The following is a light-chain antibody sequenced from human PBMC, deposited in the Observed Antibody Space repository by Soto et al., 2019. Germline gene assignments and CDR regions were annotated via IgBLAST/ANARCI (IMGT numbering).Light chain of an antibody. CDR3: SSYRTSNTRQIV. CDR1: SSDVGGYNY. J-gene: IGLJ1*01. CDR2: DVS. V-gene: IGLV2-14*03. Sequence: QSVLTQPASVSGSPGQSITISCTGTSSDVGGYNYVSWYQHHPGKAPNLMIYDVSNRPSGVSNRFSGSKSGNTASLSISGLQPEDEADYYCSSYRTSNTRQIVCGTGTKVTVL.